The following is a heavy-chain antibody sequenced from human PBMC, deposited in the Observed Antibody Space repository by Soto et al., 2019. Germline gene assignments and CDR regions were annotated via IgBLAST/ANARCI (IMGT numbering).Heavy chain of an antibody. CDR2: IYHSGST. J-gene: IGHJ4*02. V-gene: IGHV4-30-2*01. CDR1: GGYISSGGYS. Sequence: QMQLQESGSGLVKPSQTLSLTCAVSGGYISSGGYSWRWIRQHPGKGLEWIGYIYHSGSTYYNPALKSRVTISVDRSKNQFSLKLSSVAAADTAVYYCAAGGGLPRYYWGQGTLVTVSS. D-gene: IGHD5-12*01. CDR3: AAGGGLPRYY.